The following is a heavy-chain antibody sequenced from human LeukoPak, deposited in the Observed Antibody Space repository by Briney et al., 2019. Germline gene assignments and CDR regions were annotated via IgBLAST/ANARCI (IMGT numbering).Heavy chain of an antibody. Sequence: GGSLRLSRAASGFTFSSYWMSWVRQAPGKGLEWVANIKQDGSEKYYVDSVKGRFTISRDNAKNSLYLQMNSLRAEDTAVYYCARDPAAGITLFDYWGQGTLVTVSS. CDR3: ARDPAAGITLFDY. V-gene: IGHV3-7*03. J-gene: IGHJ4*02. D-gene: IGHD3-10*01. CDR2: IKQDGSEK. CDR1: GFTFSSYW.